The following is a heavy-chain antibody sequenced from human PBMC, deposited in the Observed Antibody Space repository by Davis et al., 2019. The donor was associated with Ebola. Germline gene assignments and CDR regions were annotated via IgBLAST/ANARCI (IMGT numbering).Heavy chain of an antibody. D-gene: IGHD1-14*01. J-gene: IGHJ4*02. V-gene: IGHV3-21*01. CDR1: GSTFSSYS. CDR2: ISSSGTYI. Sequence: GGSLRLSCAASGSTFSSYSLNWVRQAPGKGLEWVSSISSSGTYIYPADSVKGRFTISRDNAKNSLYLQMNSMRAEDTAVFYCEREGTGYYFDYWGQGTLVTVSS. CDR3: EREGTGYYFDY.